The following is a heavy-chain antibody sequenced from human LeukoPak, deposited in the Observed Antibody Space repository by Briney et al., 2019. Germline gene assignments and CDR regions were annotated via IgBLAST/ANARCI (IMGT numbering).Heavy chain of an antibody. CDR1: GFTFSSYS. CDR3: ARDLTHKFGEFYYMDV. CDR2: ISSSSSSYI. Sequence: PGGSLRLSCAASGFTFSSYSMNWVRQAPGKGLEWVSSISSSSSSYIYYADSVKGRFTISRDNAKNSLYLQMNSLRAEDTAVYYCARDLTHKFGEFYYMDVWGKGTTVTVSS. V-gene: IGHV3-21*01. J-gene: IGHJ6*03. D-gene: IGHD3-10*01.